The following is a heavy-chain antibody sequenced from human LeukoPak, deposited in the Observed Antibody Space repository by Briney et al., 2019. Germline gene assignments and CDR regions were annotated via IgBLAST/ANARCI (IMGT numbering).Heavy chain of an antibody. Sequence: GRSLRLSCAASGFTFDEYAMHWVRQPPGKGLEWVAGISWNSGYIGYVDSVKGRLTISRDNAKNSLYLQMNSLRTEDTAVYYCARDGAAPGLYFDSWGQGTLVTVSS. V-gene: IGHV3-9*01. CDR1: GFTFDEYA. CDR2: ISWNSGYI. CDR3: ARDGAAPGLYFDS. D-gene: IGHD6-13*01. J-gene: IGHJ4*02.